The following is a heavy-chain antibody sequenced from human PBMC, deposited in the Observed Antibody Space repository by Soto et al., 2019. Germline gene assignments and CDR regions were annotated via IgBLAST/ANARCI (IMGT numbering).Heavy chain of an antibody. CDR2: ISYDGSNK. CDR1: GFTFSSYG. D-gene: IGHD4-17*01. J-gene: IGHJ4*02. Sequence: QVQLVESGGGVVQPGRSPRLSCAASGFTFSSYGMHWVRQAPGKGLEWVAVISYDGSNKYYADSVKGRFTISRDNSKNTLYLQMNSLRAEDTAVYYCAKHDYGDYGQGDYWGQGTLVTVSS. V-gene: IGHV3-30*18. CDR3: AKHDYGDYGQGDY.